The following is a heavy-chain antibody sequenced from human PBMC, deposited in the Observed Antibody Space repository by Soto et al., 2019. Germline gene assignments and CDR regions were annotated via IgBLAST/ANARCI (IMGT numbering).Heavy chain of an antibody. CDR1: GFTFRTYT. CDR3: ATDRGYDAHDYYYNAMDV. Sequence: PGGSLRLSCISSGFTFRTYTMNWVRQAPGKGLEWVSGIRGFSPYTFYAESVRGRFTISRDNAKSSLFLQMDSLRAEDTAVYYCATDRGYDAHDYYYNAMDVWGQGTTVTVSS. CDR2: IRGFSPYT. D-gene: IGHD3-10*01. J-gene: IGHJ6*02. V-gene: IGHV3-21*01.